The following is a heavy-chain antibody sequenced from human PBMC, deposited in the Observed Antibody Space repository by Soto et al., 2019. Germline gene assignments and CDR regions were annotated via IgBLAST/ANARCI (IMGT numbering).Heavy chain of an antibody. V-gene: IGHV3-23*01. CDR1: GFTFSSYA. CDR3: AKTPVFDFWSGYSNWFDP. D-gene: IGHD3-3*01. J-gene: IGHJ5*02. Sequence: GGSLRLSCAASGFTFSSYAMSWVRQAPGKGLEWVSAISGSGGSTYYADSVKGRFTISRDNSKNTLYLQMNSLRAEDTAVYYCAKTPVFDFWSGYSNWFDPWGQGTLVTVSS. CDR2: ISGSGGST.